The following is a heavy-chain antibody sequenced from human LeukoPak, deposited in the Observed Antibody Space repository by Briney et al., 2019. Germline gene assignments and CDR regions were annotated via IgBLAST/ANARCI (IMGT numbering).Heavy chain of an antibody. CDR2: IIPILGIA. CDR3: ARGRIVGVTSVDY. CDR1: GGTFSSYA. V-gene: IGHV1-69*04. Sequence: SVKVSCKASGGTFSSYAISWVRQAPGQGLEWMGRIIPILGIANYAQKFQGRVTITADKSTSTAYMELSSLRSEDTAVYYCARGRIVGVTSVDYWGQGTLVTVSS. D-gene: IGHD1-26*01. J-gene: IGHJ4*02.